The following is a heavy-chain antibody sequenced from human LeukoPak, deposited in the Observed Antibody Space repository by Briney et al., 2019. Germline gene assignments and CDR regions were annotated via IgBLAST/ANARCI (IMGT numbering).Heavy chain of an antibody. Sequence: SETLSLTCAVYGGSFSGYYWSWIRQPPGKGLEWIGEINHSGSTNYNPPLKSRVTISVDTSKNQFSLKLSSVTAADTAVYYCARVRVITMFDPWGQGTLVTVSS. CDR3: ARVRVITMFDP. V-gene: IGHV4-34*01. D-gene: IGHD3-22*01. CDR1: GGSFSGYY. J-gene: IGHJ5*02. CDR2: INHSGST.